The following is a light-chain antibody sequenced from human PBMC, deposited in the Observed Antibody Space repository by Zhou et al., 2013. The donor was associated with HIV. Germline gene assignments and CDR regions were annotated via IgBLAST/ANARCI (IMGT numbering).Light chain of an antibody. CDR2: RAS. V-gene: IGKV1-5*03. Sequence: DIQMTQSPSTLSASVGDRVTITCRASQRISTWLAWYQQKEGKAPKLLIYRASNLESGVPSRFSGSGSGTEFTLTISSLQPDDFSIYHCQHYDSDSPTFGQGTRVEIK. CDR3: QHYDSDSPT. J-gene: IGKJ1*01. CDR1: QRISTW.